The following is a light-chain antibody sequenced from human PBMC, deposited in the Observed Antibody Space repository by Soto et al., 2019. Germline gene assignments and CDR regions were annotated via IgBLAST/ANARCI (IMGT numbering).Light chain of an antibody. J-gene: IGKJ1*01. Sequence: EILMTQSPATLSVSPGERATLSCRASQSISNNLGWYQQRPGQAPRLLIYGASTRATGIPARFSGSGSGTEFTLTISSLQSEDFAVYYCQQYNNWPQAFGQGTKVDIK. CDR2: GAS. CDR1: QSISNN. CDR3: QQYNNWPQA. V-gene: IGKV3-15*01.